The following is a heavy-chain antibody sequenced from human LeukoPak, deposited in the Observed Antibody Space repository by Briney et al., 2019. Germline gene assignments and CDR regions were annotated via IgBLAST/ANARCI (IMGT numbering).Heavy chain of an antibody. V-gene: IGHV3-23*01. D-gene: IGHD6-13*01. J-gene: IGHJ4*02. Sequence: GGSLRLSCAASGFTFSSYAMTWVRQAPGKGLEWVSTIFGGGGSTFYADSVKGRFTISRDNSKNTLYLQMNSLRAEDTAVYYCARRRLEGSSSWYIDYWGQGTLVTVSS. CDR3: ARRRLEGSSSWYIDY. CDR2: IFGGGGST. CDR1: GFTFSSYA.